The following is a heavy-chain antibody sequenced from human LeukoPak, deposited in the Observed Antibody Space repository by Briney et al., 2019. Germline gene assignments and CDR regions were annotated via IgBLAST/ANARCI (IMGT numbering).Heavy chain of an antibody. Sequence: PAASVKVSCKASGYTFTSYGISWVRQAPGQGLEWMGWISAYNGNTNYAQKLQGRVTMTTDTSTSTAYMELRSLRSDDTAVYYCARSDRAENDYGGYGDDWLDPWGQGTLVTVSS. CDR3: ARSDRAENDYGGYGDDWLDP. CDR1: GYTFTSYG. D-gene: IGHD4-17*01. J-gene: IGHJ5*02. CDR2: ISAYNGNT. V-gene: IGHV1-18*01.